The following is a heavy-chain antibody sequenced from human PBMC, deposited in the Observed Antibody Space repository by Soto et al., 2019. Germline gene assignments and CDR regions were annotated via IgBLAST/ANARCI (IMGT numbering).Heavy chain of an antibody. Sequence: QVQLVQSGAEGKKPGASVKLSCKTSGYTFTRYDINWVRQAPGQGLEWVGWTNPKSGYTGSAQKFQGRITMTRDSSITTAYMELNSLTSDDTAVYYCARTDGSLDSWGQGTLVTVSS. J-gene: IGHJ4*02. CDR2: TNPKSGYT. D-gene: IGHD2-15*01. V-gene: IGHV1-8*01. CDR1: GYTFTRYD. CDR3: ARTDGSLDS.